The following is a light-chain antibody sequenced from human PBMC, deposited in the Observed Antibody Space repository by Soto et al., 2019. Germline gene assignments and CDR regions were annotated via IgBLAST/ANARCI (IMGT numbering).Light chain of an antibody. CDR1: QTISSW. J-gene: IGKJ1*01. CDR2: KAS. CDR3: QQYNSYPRT. Sequence: DIQMTQSPSTLSASVRDRVTITCRASQTISSWLAWFQQRPGRAPKFLIYKASSLKNGVPLRFSGSGSGTQFTLTNSSLQPDDFATYYSQQYNSYPRTFGQGTKV. V-gene: IGKV1-5*03.